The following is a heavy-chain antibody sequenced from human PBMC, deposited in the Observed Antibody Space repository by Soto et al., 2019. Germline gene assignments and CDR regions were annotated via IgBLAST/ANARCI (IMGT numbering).Heavy chain of an antibody. V-gene: IGHV4-30-2*01. D-gene: IGHD3-10*01. CDR2: IYHSGST. Sequence: PSETLSLTCAVSGGSISSGGYSWSWIRQPPGKGLEWIGYIYHSGSTYYNPSLKSRVTISVDRSKNQFSLKLSSVTAADTAVYYCAREYGSGSYGMVVWGQGTTVTVSS. CDR3: AREYGSGSYGMVV. CDR1: GGSISSGGYS. J-gene: IGHJ6*02.